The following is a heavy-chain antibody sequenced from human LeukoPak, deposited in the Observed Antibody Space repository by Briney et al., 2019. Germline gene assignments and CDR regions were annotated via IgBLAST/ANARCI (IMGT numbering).Heavy chain of an antibody. V-gene: IGHV4-39*07. CDR2: IYYSGST. Sequence: PSETLPLTCTVSGGSISSSSYYWGWIRQPPGKGLEWIGSIYYSGSTYYNPSLKSRVTISVDTSKNQFSLKLSSVTAADTAVYYCASPARRSYGLVTGFDYWGQGTLVTVSS. J-gene: IGHJ4*02. CDR3: ASPARRSYGLVTGFDY. D-gene: IGHD3-10*01. CDR1: GGSISSSSYY.